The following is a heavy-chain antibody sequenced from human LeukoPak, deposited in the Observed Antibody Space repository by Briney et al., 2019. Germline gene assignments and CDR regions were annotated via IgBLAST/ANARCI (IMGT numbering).Heavy chain of an antibody. CDR2: VFYSGFT. CDR1: GGSTSSTTYY. CDR3: ARHKARNGYYSYYYMDV. Sequence: SETLSLTCTVSGGSTSSTTYYWGWIRQPPGKGLEWIGSVFYSGFTYYNPSLKSRVTISVDTSNNHFSLKLSSVTAADTAVYYCARHKARNGYYSYYYMDVWGKGTTVTISS. V-gene: IGHV4-39*01. D-gene: IGHD1-14*01. J-gene: IGHJ6*03.